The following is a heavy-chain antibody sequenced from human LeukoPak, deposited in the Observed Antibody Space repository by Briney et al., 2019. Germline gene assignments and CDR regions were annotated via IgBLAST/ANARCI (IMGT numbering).Heavy chain of an antibody. V-gene: IGHV4-30-4*08. Sequence: SETLSLTCTVSGGSISSGDYYWSWIRQLPGKGLEWIGYIYYSGSTYYNPSLKSRVTISVDTSKNQFSLKLSSVTAADTAVYYCARDGDSSSSDAGWFDPWGQGTLVTVSS. CDR1: GGSISSGDYY. D-gene: IGHD6-6*01. CDR2: IYYSGST. CDR3: ARDGDSSSSDAGWFDP. J-gene: IGHJ5*02.